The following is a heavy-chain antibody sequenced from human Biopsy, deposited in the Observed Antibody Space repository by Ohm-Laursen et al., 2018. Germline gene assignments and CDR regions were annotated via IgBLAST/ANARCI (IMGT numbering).Heavy chain of an antibody. Sequence: SLRLSCTASGFDVRSNYMSWVRQPPGKGLEWVSSITSRSGYKYYADSVKGRFTISRDNAKNSLYLQMNSLRAEDTAVYYCAREAALNYSDSWYETWFDPWGQGTLVTVSS. J-gene: IGHJ5*02. CDR3: AREAALNYSDSWYETWFDP. V-gene: IGHV3-21*01. D-gene: IGHD6-13*01. CDR2: ITSRSGYK. CDR1: GFDVRSNY.